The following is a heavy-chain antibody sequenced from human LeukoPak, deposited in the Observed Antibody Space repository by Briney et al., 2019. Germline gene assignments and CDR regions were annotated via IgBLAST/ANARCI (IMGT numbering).Heavy chain of an antibody. Sequence: LEWVAXXXYDGSNKYYADSVKGRFTISRDNSKNTLYLQMNSLRAEDTAVYYCARDRLPGIAAARGWFDPWGQGTLVTVSS. J-gene: IGHJ5*02. CDR3: ARDRLPGIAAARGWFDP. CDR2: XXYDGSNK. D-gene: IGHD6-13*01. V-gene: IGHV3-33*01.